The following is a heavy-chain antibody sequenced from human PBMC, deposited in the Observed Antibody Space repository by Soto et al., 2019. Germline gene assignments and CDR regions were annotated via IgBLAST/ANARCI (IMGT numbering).Heavy chain of an antibody. CDR3: ARGQGAAIGDYYYHGMDV. V-gene: IGHV3-73*02. D-gene: IGHD2-2*02. Sequence: EVQLVESGGGLVQPGGSLKLSCAASGFIFSGSAIHWVRQASGKGLEWVGRIRSRANNFATSSAASVKGRFTFSRDDSKNTAYLQMNTLKPEDTAVYYCARGQGAAIGDYYYHGMDVWGQGTTVTLSS. CDR1: GFIFSGSA. CDR2: IRSRANNFAT. J-gene: IGHJ6*02.